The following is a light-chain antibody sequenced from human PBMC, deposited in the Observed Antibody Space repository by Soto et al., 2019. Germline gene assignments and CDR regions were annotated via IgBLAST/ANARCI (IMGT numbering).Light chain of an antibody. V-gene: IGKV3-15*01. J-gene: IGKJ1*01. Sequence: EIVLTQSPAILSVSPGERATLSCRASQSISRSLAWYQQKPGQAPRLLISDASTRATGIPARFSGSGSGTEFTLTISSLQSEDFATYYCQQYNSYWTFGQGTKVDIK. CDR3: QQYNSYWT. CDR1: QSISRS. CDR2: DAS.